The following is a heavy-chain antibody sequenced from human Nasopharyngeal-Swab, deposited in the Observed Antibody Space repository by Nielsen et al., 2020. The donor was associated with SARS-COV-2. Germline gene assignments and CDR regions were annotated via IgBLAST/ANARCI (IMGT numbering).Heavy chain of an antibody. CDR3: ARDSSGFDY. V-gene: IGHV4-31*03. CDR1: GGSISSGGYC. Sequence: SETLSLTCTVSGGSISSGGYCWSWVRQHPGKGLEWIGYIYYSGSTYYNPSLKSRVTISVDTSKNQFSLKLSSVTAADTAVYYCARDSSGFDYWGQGTLVTVSS. CDR2: IYYSGST. J-gene: IGHJ4*02. D-gene: IGHD3-22*01.